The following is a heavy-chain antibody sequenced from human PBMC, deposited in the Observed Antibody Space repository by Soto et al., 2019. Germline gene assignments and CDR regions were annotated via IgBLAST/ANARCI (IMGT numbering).Heavy chain of an antibody. V-gene: IGHV3-23*01. J-gene: IGHJ5*02. CDR2: ISGSGGST. CDR1: GFTFSSYA. D-gene: IGHD6-13*01. Sequence: GGSLRLSCAASGFTFSSYAMSWVRQAPGKGLEWVSAISGSGGSTYYADSVKGRFTISRDNSKNTLYLQMNSLRAEDTAVYYCAREEYSSSPGQPNNQLYNWFDPWGQGTLVTVSS. CDR3: AREEYSSSPGQPNNQLYNWFDP.